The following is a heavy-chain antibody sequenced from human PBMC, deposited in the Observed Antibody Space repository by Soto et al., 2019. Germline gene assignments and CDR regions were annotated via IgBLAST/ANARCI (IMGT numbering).Heavy chain of an antibody. CDR3: ARASDNPGYYYDY. J-gene: IGHJ4*02. D-gene: IGHD3-9*01. CDR1: GGSISSYY. CDR2: IYHSGST. Sequence: PSDTLSLTCTVSGGSISSYYWSWIRQPPGKGLEWIGYIYHSGSTNYNPSLKSRVTISVDTSKNQFSLKLSSVTAADTAVYYCARASDNPGYYYDYWGQGTLVTVS. V-gene: IGHV4-59*01.